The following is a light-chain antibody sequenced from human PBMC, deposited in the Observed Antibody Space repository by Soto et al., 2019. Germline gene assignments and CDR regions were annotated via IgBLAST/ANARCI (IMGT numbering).Light chain of an antibody. CDR3: CSHAGSSVV. V-gene: IGLV2-11*01. J-gene: IGLJ2*01. Sequence: QSALTQPRSVSGSPGQSVTISCTGTSSDVGGSDYVSWYQHHPGKAPKLMIYDVTKRPSGVPDRFSGSKSGNTASLTISGLQAEDEADYYCCSHAGSSVVFVGGTKLTVL. CDR1: SSDVGGSDY. CDR2: DVT.